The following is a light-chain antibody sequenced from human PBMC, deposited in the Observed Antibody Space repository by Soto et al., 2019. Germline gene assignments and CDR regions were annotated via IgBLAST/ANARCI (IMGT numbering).Light chain of an antibody. CDR3: QQYHNWPRGT. V-gene: IGKV3-15*01. Sequence: EIVMTQSPATLSVSPGERATLSCRASQSVSSNLAWYQQKPGQAPRLLIYGASTRATGIPARFSGSGSGTEFPLTLSSLQSEDFAVYYCQQYHNWPRGTFGQGTKLEIK. J-gene: IGKJ2*02. CDR1: QSVSSN. CDR2: GAS.